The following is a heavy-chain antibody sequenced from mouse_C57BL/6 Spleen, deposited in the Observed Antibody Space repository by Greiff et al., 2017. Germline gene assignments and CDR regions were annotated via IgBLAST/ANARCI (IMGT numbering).Heavy chain of an antibody. CDR2: ISNLAYSI. J-gene: IGHJ4*01. CDR3: ARLYYGSSYDAMDY. V-gene: IGHV5-15*01. CDR1: GFTFSDYG. Sequence: EVKLMESGGGLVQPGGSLKLSCAASGFTFSDYGMAWVRQAPKKGPEWVAFISNLAYSIYYADTVTGRFTISRENAKNTLYLEMSSLRSEDTALYYCARLYYGSSYDAMDYWGQGTSVT. D-gene: IGHD1-1*01.